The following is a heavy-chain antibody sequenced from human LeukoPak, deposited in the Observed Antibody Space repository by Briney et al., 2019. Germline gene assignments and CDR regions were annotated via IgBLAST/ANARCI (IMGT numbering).Heavy chain of an antibody. CDR2: IYSGGSI. J-gene: IGHJ3*01. V-gene: IGHV3-53*01. Sequence: AGSLRLSCAASGFTVSTNYMSWVRQAPGKGLEWVSVIYSGGSIYYADSVKGRFTISRHNSENSLYLQMSSLRADDTAVYYCARFRGSWFFDVWAQGTMVTVSS. CDR3: ARFRGSWFFDV. CDR1: GFTVSTNY. D-gene: IGHD6-13*01.